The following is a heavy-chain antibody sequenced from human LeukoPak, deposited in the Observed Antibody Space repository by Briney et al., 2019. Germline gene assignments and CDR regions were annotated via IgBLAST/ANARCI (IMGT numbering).Heavy chain of an antibody. D-gene: IGHD6-13*01. CDR1: GFTFSSYA. J-gene: IGHJ4*02. V-gene: IGHV3-23*01. Sequence: PGGSLRLSCAASGFTFSSYAMSRVRQAPGKGLEWVSTIIGSGGDTYYADSVKGRFTISRDTSKNTLYLQMKSLRAEDTAVYYCAKAWAAAGTFASWGQGTLVTVSS. CDR2: IIGSGGDT. CDR3: AKAWAAAGTFAS.